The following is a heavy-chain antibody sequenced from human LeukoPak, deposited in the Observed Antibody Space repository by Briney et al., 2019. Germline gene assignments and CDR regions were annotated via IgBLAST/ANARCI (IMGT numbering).Heavy chain of an antibody. V-gene: IGHV3-23*01. CDR2: ISGSGGST. J-gene: IGHJ4*02. Sequence: GGSLRLSCAASGFTFSSYAMSWVRQAPGKGLEWVSAISGSGGSTYYADTVKGRFTISRDNSESTLSLQMNSLTADDTALYYCAKGRSGTWSFDYWGQGILVTVSS. CDR3: AKGRSGTWSFDY. CDR1: GFTFSSYA. D-gene: IGHD3-3*01.